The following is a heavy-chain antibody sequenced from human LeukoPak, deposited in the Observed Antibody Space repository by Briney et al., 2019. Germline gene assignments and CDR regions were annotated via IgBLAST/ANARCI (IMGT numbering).Heavy chain of an antibody. Sequence: SETLSLTCTVSGGSISNYYWSWIRQPPGKGLEWIGYIYDSGSTNYNPSLKSRVTISVDTSKSQFSLKLSSVTAADTAVYYCAREGSSGWYAFDYWGQGTLVTVSS. J-gene: IGHJ4*02. CDR1: GGSISNYY. CDR2: IYDSGST. D-gene: IGHD6-19*01. V-gene: IGHV4-59*01. CDR3: AREGSSGWYAFDY.